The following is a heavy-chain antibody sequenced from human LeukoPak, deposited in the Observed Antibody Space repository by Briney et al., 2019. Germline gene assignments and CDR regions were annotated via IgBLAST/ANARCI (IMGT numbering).Heavy chain of an antibody. D-gene: IGHD2-8*02. Sequence: GGSLRLYCAASGFTFSSYAMHWVRQAPGKGLEWVAVISYDGSNKYYADSVKGRFTISRDNSKNTLYLQMNSLRAEDTAVYYCARDQMSGGTWFDPWGQGTLVTVSS. CDR3: ARDQMSGGTWFDP. CDR1: GFTFSSYA. CDR2: ISYDGSNK. J-gene: IGHJ5*02. V-gene: IGHV3-30*04.